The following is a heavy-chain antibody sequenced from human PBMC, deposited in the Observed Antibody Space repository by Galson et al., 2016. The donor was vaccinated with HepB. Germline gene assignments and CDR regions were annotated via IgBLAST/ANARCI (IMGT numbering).Heavy chain of an antibody. J-gene: IGHJ6*02. D-gene: IGHD2-8*01. V-gene: IGHV4-34*01. CDR3: ARGPRAGRFYDRYVYYYGMDV. CDR2: INYNGVA. CDR1: GGSFTGYY. Sequence: SETLSLTCAVYGGSFTGYYWAWVRQTPRQGLEWIGDINYNGVATYKPSLKSRVTLSVDTSKSQFPLNLRSVTAEDTDIYYCARGPRAGRFYDRYVYYYGMDVWGQGTTVAVSS.